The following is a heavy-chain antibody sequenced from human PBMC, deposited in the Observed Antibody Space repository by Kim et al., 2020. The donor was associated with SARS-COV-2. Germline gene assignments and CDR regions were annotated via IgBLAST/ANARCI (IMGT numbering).Heavy chain of an antibody. D-gene: IGHD1-26*01. J-gene: IGHJ5*02. V-gene: IGHV3-23*01. CDR3: AKEQRRSGSCGWFDP. Sequence: DAVKGRFTISRDNSKNTLYLQVNTLRAEDTAVYHCAKEQRRSGSCGWFDPWGQGTLVTVSS.